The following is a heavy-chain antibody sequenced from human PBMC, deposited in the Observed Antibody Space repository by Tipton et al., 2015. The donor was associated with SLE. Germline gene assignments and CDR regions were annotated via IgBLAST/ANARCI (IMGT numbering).Heavy chain of an antibody. J-gene: IGHJ4*02. Sequence: SLRLSCAASGFSFSSYWMSWVRQAPGKGLEWVANIKQDGSGKYYVDSVKGRFTISRDNAKNSLYLQMDSLRAEDTAVYYCARGRSGAIWGQGTLVTVSS. CDR2: IKQDGSGK. CDR1: GFSFSSYW. CDR3: ARGRSGAI. D-gene: IGHD3-3*01. V-gene: IGHV3-7*01.